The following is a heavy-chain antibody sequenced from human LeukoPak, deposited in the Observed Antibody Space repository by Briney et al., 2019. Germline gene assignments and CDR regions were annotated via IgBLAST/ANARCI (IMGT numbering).Heavy chain of an antibody. D-gene: IGHD2-2*01. CDR2: MNPNSGNT. Sequence: GASVKVSCKASGYTFTSYDINCTRQATGHGLEWMGWMNPNSGNTGYAQTFQGRVTITRNTSTSTAYMELSSLRSEDTAVYYCARGRRRRDIVVVPATWPMGYWGQGTLVTVSS. V-gene: IGHV1-8*03. CDR3: ARGRRRRDIVVVPATWPMGY. J-gene: IGHJ4*02. CDR1: GYTFTSYD.